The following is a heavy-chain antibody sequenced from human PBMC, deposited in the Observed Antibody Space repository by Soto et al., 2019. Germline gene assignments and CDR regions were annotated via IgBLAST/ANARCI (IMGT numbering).Heavy chain of an antibody. Sequence: SFKVSCKASGYTFTSYYMHWVRQAPGQGLEWMGIINPSGGSTSYAQKFQGRVTMTRDTSTSTVYMELSSLRSEDTAVYYCARVCVYDYGDYYFDYWGQGTLVTVSS. CDR2: INPSGGST. V-gene: IGHV1-46*01. CDR1: GYTFTSYY. D-gene: IGHD4-17*01. CDR3: ARVCVYDYGDYYFDY. J-gene: IGHJ4*02.